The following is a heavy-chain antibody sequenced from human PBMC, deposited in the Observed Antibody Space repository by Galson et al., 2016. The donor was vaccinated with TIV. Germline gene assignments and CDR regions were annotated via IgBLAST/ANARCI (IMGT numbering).Heavy chain of an antibody. CDR3: AKDRLWEEWLEPLDL. D-gene: IGHD6-19*01. Sequence: SLRLSCATSGITFTSYGIHWVRQAPGKGLGWLAVMSHDGNKENYADSVRGRFTMSRDVPKSTLYLQMGSLEVEDTAVYFCAKDRLWEEWLEPLDLWGQGTLVTVSS. V-gene: IGHV3-33*03. J-gene: IGHJ5*02. CDR1: GITFTSYG. CDR2: MSHDGNKE.